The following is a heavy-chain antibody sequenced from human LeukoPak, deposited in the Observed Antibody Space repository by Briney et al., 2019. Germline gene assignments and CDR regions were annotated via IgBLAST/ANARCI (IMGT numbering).Heavy chain of an antibody. J-gene: IGHJ6*02. CDR3: ARGPRGRYSYGLYYYGMDV. CDR2: INHSGST. Sequence: SETLSLTCAVYGGSFSGYYWSWIRQPPGKRLEWIGEINHSGSTNYNPSLKSRVTISVDTSKNQFSLKLSSVTAADTAVYYCARGPRGRYSYGLYYYGMDVWGQGTTVTVSS. CDR1: GGSFSGYY. D-gene: IGHD5-18*01. V-gene: IGHV4-34*01.